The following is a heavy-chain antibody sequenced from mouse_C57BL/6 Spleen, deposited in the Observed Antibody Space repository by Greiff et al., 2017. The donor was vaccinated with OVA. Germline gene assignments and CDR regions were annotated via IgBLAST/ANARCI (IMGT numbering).Heavy chain of an antibody. CDR2: IWSDGST. V-gene: IGHV2-6-1*01. CDR3: ARHGMGYYAMDY. Sequence: VQLQQSGPGLVAPSQSLSITCTVSGFSLTSYGVHWVRPPPGKGLEWLVVIWSDGSTTYNSALKSRLSISKDNSKSQVFLKMNSLQTDDTAMYYCARHGMGYYAMDYWGQGTSVTVSS. D-gene: IGHD2-3*01. CDR1: GFSLTSYG. J-gene: IGHJ4*01.